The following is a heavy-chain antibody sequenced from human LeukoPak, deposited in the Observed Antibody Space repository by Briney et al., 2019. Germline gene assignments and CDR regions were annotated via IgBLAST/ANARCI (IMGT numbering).Heavy chain of an antibody. Sequence: ASVKVSCKVSGYTLTELSMHWVRQAPGQGLEWMGWINPNSGGTNYAQKFQGRVTMTRDTSISTAYMELSRLRSDDTAVYYCAGRTDYDFWSGYHKDYYGMDVWGQGTTVTVSS. J-gene: IGHJ6*02. CDR3: AGRTDYDFWSGYHKDYYGMDV. CDR2: INPNSGGT. D-gene: IGHD3-3*01. CDR1: GYTLTELS. V-gene: IGHV1-2*02.